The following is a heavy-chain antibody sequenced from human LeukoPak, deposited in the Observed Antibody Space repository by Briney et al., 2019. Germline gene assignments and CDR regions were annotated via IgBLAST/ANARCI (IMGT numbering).Heavy chain of an antibody. CDR3: ARGIYYDTSGYLW. V-gene: IGHV3-23*01. CDR1: GFXFSNYA. D-gene: IGHD3-22*01. Sequence: PGGSLRLSCAAAGFXFSNYAMSWVRQVPGKGLEWVSSLSSSGDSSYFADSVKGRFTISRDNARNTLDLQMSSLRAEDAAVYYCARGIYYDTSGYLWWGQGTLVTVSS. CDR2: LSSSGDSS. J-gene: IGHJ4*02.